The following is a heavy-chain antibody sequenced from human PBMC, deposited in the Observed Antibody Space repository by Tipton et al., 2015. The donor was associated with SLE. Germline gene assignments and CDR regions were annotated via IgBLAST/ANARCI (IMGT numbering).Heavy chain of an antibody. CDR2: INHSGST. CDR3: ARTPGNYYYMDV. Sequence: TLSLTCTVSGGSISSGGYYWSWIRQPPGKGLEWIGEINHSGSTNYNPSLKSRVTISVDTSKNQFSLKLSSVTAADTAVYYCARTPGNYYYMDVWGKGTTVTVSS. D-gene: IGHD2-15*01. J-gene: IGHJ6*03. V-gene: IGHV4-39*07. CDR1: GGSISSGGYY.